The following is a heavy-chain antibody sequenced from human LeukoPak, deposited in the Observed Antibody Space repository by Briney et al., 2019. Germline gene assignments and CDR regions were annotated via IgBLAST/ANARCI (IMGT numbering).Heavy chain of an antibody. Sequence: SETLSLTCIVSGGSISSYSWNWIRQSPGKGLEWVGYISHSGTTSYNSSLKSRVTISVDTSKNQFSLKLTSVTAADTAVYYCARLRIGVTYYYYAMDVWGQGTTVTVPS. CDR3: ARLRIGVTYYYYAMDV. J-gene: IGHJ6*02. V-gene: IGHV4-59*08. CDR2: ISHSGTT. D-gene: IGHD3-10*01. CDR1: GGSISSYS.